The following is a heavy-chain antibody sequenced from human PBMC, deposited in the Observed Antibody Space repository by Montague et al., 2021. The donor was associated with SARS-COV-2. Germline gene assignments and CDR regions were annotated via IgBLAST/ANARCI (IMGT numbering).Heavy chain of an antibody. J-gene: IGHJ4*02. V-gene: IGHV4-39*01. CDR1: GGSISSSSYY. Sequence: SETLSLTCTVSGGSISSSSYYWGWIRQPPGKGLEWIGSTYYSGSTYYNPSLKSRVTISVDTSKNQFSLKLSSVTAADTAVYYCARHPRGNYDYVWGSPSYYFDYWGQGTLVTVSS. CDR2: TYYSGST. D-gene: IGHD3-16*01. CDR3: ARHPRGNYDYVWGSPSYYFDY.